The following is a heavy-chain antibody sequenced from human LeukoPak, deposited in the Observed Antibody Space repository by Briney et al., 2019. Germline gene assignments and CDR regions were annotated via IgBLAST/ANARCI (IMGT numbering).Heavy chain of an antibody. J-gene: IGHJ4*02. Sequence: GASVTVSCKASGYTFTGSGWYLYWLRQAPGQGLECVGWIHPNNGATLYAQKFQGRVAMTTDTSISTAYMELSRLRPDDTAMYYCARDGPAQMVDFDYWGQGTLVTVSS. D-gene: IGHD3-10*01. CDR2: IHPNNGAT. CDR1: GYTFTGSGWY. V-gene: IGHV1-2*02. CDR3: ARDGPAQMVDFDY.